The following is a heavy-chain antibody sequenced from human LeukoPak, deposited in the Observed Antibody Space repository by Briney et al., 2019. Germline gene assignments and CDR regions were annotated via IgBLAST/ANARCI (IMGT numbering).Heavy chain of an antibody. CDR3: ARAPPPPTWNYGLDY. V-gene: IGHV1-69*06. CDR1: GGTFSNYA. D-gene: IGHD1-7*01. CDR2: IIPMFGAA. J-gene: IGHJ4*02. Sequence: ASVKVSCKASGGTFSNYAISWVRQAPGQGLEWMGGIIPMFGAANYAQKFQGRVTITADKSTSTAYMEVSSLRSEDTAVYYCARAPPPPTWNYGLDYWGQGTLVTVSS.